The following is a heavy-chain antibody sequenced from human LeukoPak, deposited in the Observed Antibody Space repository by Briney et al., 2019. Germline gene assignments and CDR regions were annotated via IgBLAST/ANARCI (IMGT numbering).Heavy chain of an antibody. D-gene: IGHD3-22*01. CDR1: GFTFSSYA. V-gene: IGHV3-30-3*01. CDR2: ISNDGSNK. J-gene: IGHJ4*02. Sequence: PGGSLRLSCAASGFTFSSYAMHWVRQAPGKGLEWVAVISNDGSNKYYADSVKGRFTISRDNSKNTLYLQMNSLRAEDTAVYYCAKGSNYYDRNQHFDYWGQGTLVTVSS. CDR3: AKGSNYYDRNQHFDY.